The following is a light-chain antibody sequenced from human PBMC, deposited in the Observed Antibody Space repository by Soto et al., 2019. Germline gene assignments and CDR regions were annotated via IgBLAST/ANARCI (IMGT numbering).Light chain of an antibody. CDR2: GAS. CDR3: QHYGNSPPFT. J-gene: IGKJ2*01. V-gene: IGKV3-20*01. Sequence: EIVLTQSPGTLSLSPGERATLSCRASQSVSSSYLAWYQQKPGQAPRLLIYGASSRATGIPDRFSGSGSGTAFALTISRLESEDFAVYFCQHYGNSPPFTFGQGTKVEIK. CDR1: QSVSSSY.